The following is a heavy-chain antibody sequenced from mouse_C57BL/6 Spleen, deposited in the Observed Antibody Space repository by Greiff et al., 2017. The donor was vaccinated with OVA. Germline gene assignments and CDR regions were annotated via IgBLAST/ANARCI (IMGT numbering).Heavy chain of an antibody. CDR1: GYTFTSYW. V-gene: IGHV1-52*01. CDR2: IDPSDSET. J-gene: IGHJ4*01. D-gene: IGHD2-2*01. CDR3: ARRRLGYYYAMDY. Sequence: QVQLQQPGAELVRPGSSVKLSCKASGYTFTSYWMHWVKQRPIQGLEWIGNIDPSDSETHYNQKFKDKATLTVDKSSSTAYMQLSSLTSEDSAVYYCARRRLGYYYAMDYWGQGTSVTVSS.